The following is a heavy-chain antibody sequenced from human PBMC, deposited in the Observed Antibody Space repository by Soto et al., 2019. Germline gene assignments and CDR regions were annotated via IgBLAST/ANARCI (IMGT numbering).Heavy chain of an antibody. Sequence: GGSLRLSCTASGFTFGDYAMSWVRQAPGKGLEWVGFIRSKAYGGTTEYAASVKGRFTISRDDSKSIAYLQMNSLKTEDTAVYYCTRDRYTYDSSGYYYTYYYYGMDAWGQGTTVTVSS. D-gene: IGHD3-22*01. CDR1: GFTFGDYA. J-gene: IGHJ6*02. V-gene: IGHV3-49*04. CDR2: IRSKAYGGTT. CDR3: TRDRYTYDSSGYYYTYYYYGMDA.